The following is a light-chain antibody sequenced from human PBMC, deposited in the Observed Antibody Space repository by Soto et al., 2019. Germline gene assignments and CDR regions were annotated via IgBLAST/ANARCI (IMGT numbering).Light chain of an antibody. Sequence: DIQMTQSPSSLSASVGDRVTITCRASQPISTYLNWYHQKPEKAPKLLIYAASSLQSGVPSRFSGSGSGTDFTLTISSLQPEDFATYYCQQSYSTPLTFGGGTKVDI. CDR2: AAS. V-gene: IGKV1-39*01. CDR1: QPISTY. J-gene: IGKJ4*01. CDR3: QQSYSTPLT.